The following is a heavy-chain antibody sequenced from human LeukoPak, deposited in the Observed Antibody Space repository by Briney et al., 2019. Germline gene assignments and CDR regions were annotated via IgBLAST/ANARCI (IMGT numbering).Heavy chain of an antibody. J-gene: IGHJ4*02. CDR1: GGSFSGYY. Sequence: KTSETLSLTCAVYGGSFSGYYWSWIRQPPGKGLEWIGEINHSGSTNYNPSLKGRVTISVDTSKNQFSLKLSSVTAADTAVYYCARGREQLWLLPFDYWGQRTLVTVSS. V-gene: IGHV4-34*01. D-gene: IGHD5-18*01. CDR2: INHSGST. CDR3: ARGREQLWLLPFDY.